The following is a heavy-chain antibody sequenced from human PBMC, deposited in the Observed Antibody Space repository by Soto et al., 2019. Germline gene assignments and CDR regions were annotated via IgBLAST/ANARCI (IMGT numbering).Heavy chain of an antibody. CDR1: GFTFDDYA. V-gene: IGHV3-9*01. CDR2: ITWNSGYI. Sequence: GGSLRLSGAASGFTFDDYAMHWVRQAPGKGLEWVSYITWNSGYIGYADSVKGRFTISRDNANNSLYLQMNSLKPEDTAFYYCAKALYGSSSSPIDYWGQGTLVTVAS. J-gene: IGHJ4*02. D-gene: IGHD6-13*01. CDR3: AKALYGSSSSPIDY.